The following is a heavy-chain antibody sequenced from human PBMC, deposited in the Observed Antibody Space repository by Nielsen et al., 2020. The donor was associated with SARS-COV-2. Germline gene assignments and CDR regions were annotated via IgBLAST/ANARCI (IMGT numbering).Heavy chain of an antibody. V-gene: IGHV4-39*01. CDR1: GGSISSSSYY. Sequence: SETLSLTCTVSGGSISSSSYYWGWIRQPPGKGLEWIGSIYYSGGTYYNPSLKSRVTISVDTSKNQFSLKLSSVTAADTAVYYCARGEAYYDSSGYYQAPFDYWGQGTLVTVSS. J-gene: IGHJ4*02. CDR2: IYYSGGT. D-gene: IGHD3-22*01. CDR3: ARGEAYYDSSGYYQAPFDY.